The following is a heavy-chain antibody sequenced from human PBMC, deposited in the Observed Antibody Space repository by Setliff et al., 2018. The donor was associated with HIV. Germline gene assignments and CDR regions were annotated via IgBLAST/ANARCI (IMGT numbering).Heavy chain of an antibody. Sequence: PGGSLRLSCAASGFTFSTYSMNWVRQAPGKGLEWVSYISSSSSTIYYADSVKGRFTIARDNAKNSLYLQMNSLRAEDTAVYYCAREDQLLSGNYYYYGMDVWGQGTTVTV. CDR2: ISSSSSTI. D-gene: IGHD2-2*01. CDR3: AREDQLLSGNYYYYGMDV. V-gene: IGHV3-48*01. J-gene: IGHJ6*02. CDR1: GFTFSTYS.